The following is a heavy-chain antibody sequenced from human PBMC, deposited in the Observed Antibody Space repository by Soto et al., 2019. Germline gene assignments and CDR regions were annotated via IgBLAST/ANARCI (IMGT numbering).Heavy chain of an antibody. CDR3: AKDHFVAVLPPMYMDV. CDR1: GFTFDDYA. CDR2: ISWNSGSI. Sequence: PGGSLRLSCAASGFTFDDYAMHWVRQAPGKGLEWVSGISWNSGSIGYADSVKGRFTISRDNAKNSLYLQMNSLRAEDTALYYCAKDHFVAVLPPMYMDVWGKGTTVTVSS. D-gene: IGHD1-26*01. J-gene: IGHJ6*03. V-gene: IGHV3-9*01.